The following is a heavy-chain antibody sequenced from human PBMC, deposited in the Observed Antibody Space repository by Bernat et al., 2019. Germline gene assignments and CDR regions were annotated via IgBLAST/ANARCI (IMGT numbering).Heavy chain of an antibody. V-gene: IGHV3-49*03. CDR3: TRDILRTYYYDTAAFDP. CDR1: GFTFGDYA. D-gene: IGHD3-22*01. J-gene: IGHJ5*02. Sequence: EVQLVESGGGLVQPGRSLRLSCTASGFTFGDYAMSWFRQAPGKGLEGVGFIRSKAYGGTTEYAASVKGRFTISRDDSKSIAYLQMNSLKTEDTAVYYCTRDILRTYYYDTAAFDPWGQGTLVTVSS. CDR2: IRSKAYGGTT.